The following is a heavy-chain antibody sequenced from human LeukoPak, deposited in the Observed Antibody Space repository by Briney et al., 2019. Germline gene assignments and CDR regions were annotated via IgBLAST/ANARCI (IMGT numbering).Heavy chain of an antibody. CDR2: IYSDDNT. D-gene: IGHD2-21*02. V-gene: IGHV3-66*02. J-gene: IGHJ4*02. Sequence: GGSLRLSCAASGSTVSGSYMTWVRQPPGKGLEWVSIIYSDDNTYYAVSVKGRFTTFRENSKNTLYLQMNSLRVDDTTVYYCATRPRGALTAGIWPNDYWGQGTLVTVSS. CDR1: GSTVSGSY. CDR3: ATRPRGALTAGIWPNDY.